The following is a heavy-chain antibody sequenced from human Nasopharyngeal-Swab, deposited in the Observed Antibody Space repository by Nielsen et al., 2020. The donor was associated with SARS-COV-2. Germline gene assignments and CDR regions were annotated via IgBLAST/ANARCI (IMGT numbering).Heavy chain of an antibody. J-gene: IGHJ6*02. V-gene: IGHV1-69*13. CDR2: VIPIFGSA. CDR3: ARVAPAQPSDLYYDNGGFYYYGMDV. Sequence: SVKVSFKASLDTFRRYPINWVREAPGQGIEGMGVVIPIFGSANYAQKFQGRVTITADESPSTASMELSSLRSEDTAVYYCARVAPAQPSDLYYDNGGFYYYGMDVWGQGTTVTVSS. CDR1: LDTFRRYP. D-gene: IGHD3-22*01.